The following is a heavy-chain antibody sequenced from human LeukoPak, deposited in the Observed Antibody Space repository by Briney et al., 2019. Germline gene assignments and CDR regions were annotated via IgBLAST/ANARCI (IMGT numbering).Heavy chain of an antibody. CDR2: IYYSGST. Sequence: SETLSLTCTVSGGSINSYYWSWIRQPPGKGLEWIGYIYYSGSTNYNPSLTSRVTISVDTSKNHFSLKMSSVTAADTAVYYCARARDGHINNWFDPWGQGTLVIVSS. J-gene: IGHJ5*02. V-gene: IGHV4-59*01. D-gene: IGHD5-24*01. CDR1: GGSINSYY. CDR3: ARARDGHINNWFDP.